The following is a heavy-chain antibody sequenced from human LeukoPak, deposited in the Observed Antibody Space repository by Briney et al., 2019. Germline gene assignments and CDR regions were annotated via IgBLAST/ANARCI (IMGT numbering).Heavy chain of an antibody. Sequence: PSETLSLTCTVSGGSISSYYWSWIRQPPGKGLEWIGSIYYSGSTYYNPSLKSRVTISVDTSKNQFSLKLSSVTAADTAVYYCARQGPITMVRGVSYYYYGMDVWGQGTTVTVSS. J-gene: IGHJ6*02. V-gene: IGHV4-59*05. D-gene: IGHD3-10*01. CDR3: ARQGPITMVRGVSYYYYGMDV. CDR2: IYYSGST. CDR1: GGSISSYY.